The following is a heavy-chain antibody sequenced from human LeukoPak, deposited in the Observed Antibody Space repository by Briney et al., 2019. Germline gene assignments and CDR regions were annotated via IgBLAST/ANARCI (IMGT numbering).Heavy chain of an antibody. CDR2: ISYDGSNK. CDR3: ARALDSSGWNGRDY. V-gene: IGHV3-30-3*01. D-gene: IGHD6-19*01. Sequence: GGSLRLSCAASGFSFNRYAMHWARQAPGKGLEWVAVISYDGSNKDYADSVKGRFTISRDKSKNTLYLQMNSLRPEDTAVYYCARALDSSGWNGRDYWGQGTLVTVSS. J-gene: IGHJ4*02. CDR1: GFSFNRYA.